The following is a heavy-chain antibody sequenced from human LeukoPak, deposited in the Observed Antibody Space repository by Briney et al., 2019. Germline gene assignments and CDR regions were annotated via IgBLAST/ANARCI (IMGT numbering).Heavy chain of an antibody. CDR3: ASSNEPAATDYYYYGMDV. Sequence: SVKVSCKASGGTFSSYAISWVRQAPGQGLEWMGGIIPIFGTANYAQKFQGRVTITADESTSTAYMELSSLRSEDTAVYYCASSNEPAATDYYYYGMDVWGKGITVTVSS. CDR2: IIPIFGTA. V-gene: IGHV1-69*13. D-gene: IGHD2-2*01. J-gene: IGHJ6*04. CDR1: GGTFSSYA.